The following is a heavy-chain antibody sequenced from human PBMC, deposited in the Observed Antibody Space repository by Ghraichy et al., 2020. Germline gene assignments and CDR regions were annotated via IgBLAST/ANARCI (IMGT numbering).Heavy chain of an antibody. V-gene: IGHV1-69*06. Sequence: SVKVSCKASGGTFDNYVITWVRQAPGQGLEWMGGFIPMFGTAHYAQKFQGRVTITADKVTGTAFMELSSLRSEDTAVYFCARVFGTCGGECHTADYYYYGMDVWGQGTAVSVSS. CDR2: FIPMFGTA. J-gene: IGHJ6*02. CDR3: ARVFGTCGGECHTADYYYYGMDV. CDR1: GGTFDNYV. D-gene: IGHD2-21*01.